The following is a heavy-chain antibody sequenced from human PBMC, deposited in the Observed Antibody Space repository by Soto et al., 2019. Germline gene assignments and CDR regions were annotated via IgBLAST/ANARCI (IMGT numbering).Heavy chain of an antibody. CDR1: GGSISSYY. J-gene: IGHJ5*02. V-gene: IGHV4-59*01. CDR2: IYYSGST. Sequence: PSETLSLTCTVSGGSISSYYWSWIRQPPGKGLEWIGYIYYSGSTNYNPSLKSRVTISVDTSKNQFSLKLSSVTAADTAVYYCARGGCSGGSCYSPLDWFDPWGQGTLVTV. D-gene: IGHD2-15*01. CDR3: ARGGCSGGSCYSPLDWFDP.